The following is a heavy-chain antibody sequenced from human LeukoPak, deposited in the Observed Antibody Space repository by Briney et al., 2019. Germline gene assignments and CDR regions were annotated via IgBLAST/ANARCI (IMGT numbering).Heavy chain of an antibody. CDR3: ARFKRVAGTLDY. J-gene: IGHJ4*02. CDR2: IYYSGST. Sequence: SETLSLTCTVSGGSISSYYWSWIRQPPGKGLEWIGYIYYSGSTNYNPSLKSRVTISVDTSKNQFSLKLSSVTAADMAVYYCARFKRVAGTLDYWGQGTLVTVSS. V-gene: IGHV4-59*01. CDR1: GGSISSYY. D-gene: IGHD6-19*01.